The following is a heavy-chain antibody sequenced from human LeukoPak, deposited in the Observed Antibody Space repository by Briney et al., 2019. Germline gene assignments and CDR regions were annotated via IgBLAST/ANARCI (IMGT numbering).Heavy chain of an antibody. CDR1: GFTFSSYG. J-gene: IGHJ4*02. V-gene: IGHV3-30*02. CDR3: AKDPQKWESYFDY. D-gene: IGHD1-26*01. Sequence: PGGSLRLSCAASGFTFSSYGMHWVRQAPGKGLEWVAFIQYDGSNKYYADSVKGRFTISRDNSKNTLYLQMNSLRAEDTAVYYCAKDPQKWESYFDYWGQGTLVTVSS. CDR2: IQYDGSNK.